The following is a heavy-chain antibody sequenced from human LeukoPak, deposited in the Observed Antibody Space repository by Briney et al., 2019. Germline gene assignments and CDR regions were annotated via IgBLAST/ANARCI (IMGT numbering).Heavy chain of an antibody. Sequence: GASVKVSCKASGGTFSSYAISWVRQAPGQGLEWMGRIIPILGIANYAQKFQSRVTITADKSTSTAYMELSSLRSEDTAVYYCARERYYDFWSGYLAYYYYYGMDVWGQGTTVTVSS. D-gene: IGHD3-3*01. CDR1: GGTFSSYA. CDR3: ARERYYDFWSGYLAYYYYYGMDV. V-gene: IGHV1-69*04. J-gene: IGHJ6*02. CDR2: IIPILGIA.